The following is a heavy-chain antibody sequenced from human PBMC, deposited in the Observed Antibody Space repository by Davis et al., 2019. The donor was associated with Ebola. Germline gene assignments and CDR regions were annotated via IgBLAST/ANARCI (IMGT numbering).Heavy chain of an antibody. J-gene: IGHJ6*02. D-gene: IGHD6-6*01. V-gene: IGHV4-34*01. CDR3: ARGEDEYSSSMGV. CDR1: GGSFSGYY. Sequence: TLSLTCAVYGGSFSGYYWSWIRQPPGKGLEWIGEINHSGSTNYNPSLKSRVTISVDTSKNQFSLKLSSVTAADTAVYYCARGEDEYSSSMGVWGQGTTVTVSS. CDR2: INHSGST.